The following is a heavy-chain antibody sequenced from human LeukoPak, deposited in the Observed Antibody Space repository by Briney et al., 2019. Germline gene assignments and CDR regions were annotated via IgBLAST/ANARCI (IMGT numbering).Heavy chain of an antibody. CDR2: ITASGTAM. J-gene: IGHJ4*02. V-gene: IGHV3-48*02. CDR3: ASSGSYRFDY. D-gene: IGHD1-26*01. Sequence: GGSLRLSCAASGFTFSSYPMNWVRQAPGKGLEWVSHITASGTAMFYADSVKGRFTISRDNAKNSLYLQMNSLRDEDTAVYYCASSGSYRFDYWGQGTLVTVSS. CDR1: GFTFSSYP.